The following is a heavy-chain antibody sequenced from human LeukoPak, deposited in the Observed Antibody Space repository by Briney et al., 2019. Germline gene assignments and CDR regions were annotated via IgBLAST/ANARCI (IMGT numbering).Heavy chain of an antibody. CDR2: ISSSSDYI. Sequence: PGGSLRLSCTASGFTFGDYAMTWVRQAPGKGLEWVSSISSSSDYIYYADSVKGRFTISRDNSKNTLYLQMNSLRVEDTAVYYCAANWNGDYWGQGTLVTVSS. V-gene: IGHV3-21*01. D-gene: IGHD1-20*01. J-gene: IGHJ4*02. CDR3: AANWNGDY. CDR1: GFTFGDYA.